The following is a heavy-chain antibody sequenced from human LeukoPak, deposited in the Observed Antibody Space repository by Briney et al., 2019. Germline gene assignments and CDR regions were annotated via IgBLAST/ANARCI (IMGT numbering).Heavy chain of an antibody. D-gene: IGHD4-11*01. V-gene: IGHV3-21*01. J-gene: IGHJ4*02. CDR2: ISSSSSYI. Sequence: GSLRLSCAASGFTFSSYSINWVRQAPPKGLEWVSSISSSSSYIYYADSVKGRFTISRDNAKNSLYLQMNSLRAEDTAVYYCARRLTTIEDYWGQGTLITVSS. CDR1: GFTFSSYS. CDR3: ARRLTTIEDY.